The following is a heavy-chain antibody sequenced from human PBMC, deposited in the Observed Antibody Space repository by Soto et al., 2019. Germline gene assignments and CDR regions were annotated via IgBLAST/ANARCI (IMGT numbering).Heavy chain of an antibody. CDR1: GFTFRSYA. Sequence: GSLRLSCAASGFTFRSYAMSWVRQAPGKGLEWVSAISGSGGSTYYADSVKGRFTISRDNSKKTLYLQMNSLRAEDTAVYYCATDFSQYYDVSSGYFFDSWGQGTLVTVSS. D-gene: IGHD3-3*01. CDR3: ATDFSQYYDVSSGYFFDS. V-gene: IGHV3-23*01. J-gene: IGHJ4*02. CDR2: ISGSGGST.